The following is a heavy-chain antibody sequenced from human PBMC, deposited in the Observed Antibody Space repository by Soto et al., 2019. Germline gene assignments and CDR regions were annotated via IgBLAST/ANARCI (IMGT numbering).Heavy chain of an antibody. CDR1: GGSISSGGYY. Sequence: SETLSLTCTVSGGSISSGGYYWSWIRQHPGKGLEWIGYIYYSGSTYYNPSLKSRVTISVDTSKNQFSLKLSSVTAADTAVYYCARDSEYSGYSFDYWGQGTLVTVSS. CDR3: ARDSEYSGYSFDY. D-gene: IGHD5-12*01. CDR2: IYYSGST. J-gene: IGHJ4*02. V-gene: IGHV4-31*03.